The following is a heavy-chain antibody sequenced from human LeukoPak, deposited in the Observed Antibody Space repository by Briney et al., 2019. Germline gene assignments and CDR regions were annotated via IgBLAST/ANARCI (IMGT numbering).Heavy chain of an antibody. CDR3: ARGGTVVNGFDY. Sequence: DPSETLSLTCTVSGVSISTYYWSWVRQPPGKGLEWVGYIYYSGSTNYNPSLKSRVTMSLDTSTNKFSLKLTSVTAADTAVYYCARGGTVVNGFDYWGQGTLVTASS. CDR1: GVSISTYY. CDR2: IYYSGST. J-gene: IGHJ4*02. V-gene: IGHV4-59*01. D-gene: IGHD4-23*01.